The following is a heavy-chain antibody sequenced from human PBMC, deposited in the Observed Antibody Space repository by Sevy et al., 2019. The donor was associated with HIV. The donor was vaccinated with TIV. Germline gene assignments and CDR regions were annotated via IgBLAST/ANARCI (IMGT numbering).Heavy chain of an antibody. CDR2: ISNDGKDK. V-gene: IGHV3-30*04. CDR3: TRARYCGGDCYTNDY. Sequence: GGSLRLSCTASEFTFSSYDMHWVRQAPGKGLEWVAVISNDGKDKYYADFVKGRFTVSRDNSNKTVSLQMSSLRPEDAAVYYWTRARYCGGDCYTNDYWGQGTLVTVSS. J-gene: IGHJ4*02. D-gene: IGHD2-21*02. CDR1: EFTFSSYD.